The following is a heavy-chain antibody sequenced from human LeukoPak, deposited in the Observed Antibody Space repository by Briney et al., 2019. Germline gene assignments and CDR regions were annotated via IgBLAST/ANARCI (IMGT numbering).Heavy chain of an antibody. D-gene: IGHD4-11*01. Sequence: PGGSLRLSCAASGFTFSSYWMSWVRQAPGKGLEWVANIKQDGSEKYYVDSVKGRFTISRGNAKNSLYLQMNSLRAEDTAVYYCASISSHDYSNYFQHWGQGTLVTVSS. CDR3: ASISSHDYSNYFQH. CDR2: IKQDGSEK. J-gene: IGHJ1*01. CDR1: GFTFSSYW. V-gene: IGHV3-7*01.